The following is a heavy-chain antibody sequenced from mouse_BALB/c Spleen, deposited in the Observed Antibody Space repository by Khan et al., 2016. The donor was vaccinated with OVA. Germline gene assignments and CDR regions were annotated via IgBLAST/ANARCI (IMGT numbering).Heavy chain of an antibody. V-gene: IGHV1-7*01. CDR2: INPTTNYT. Sequence: QVQLQQSGAELAKPGASVKMSCKASGYAFTTYWVHWIKQRPGQGLEWIGYINPTTNYTEYNQKFKDKATLTTDKSSSTAYMQLSSLTSDDSAVYYSTRRGLDGIFAYWGQGTLVTVSA. CDR1: GYAFTTYW. J-gene: IGHJ3*01. CDR3: TRRGLDGIFAY. D-gene: IGHD2-1*01.